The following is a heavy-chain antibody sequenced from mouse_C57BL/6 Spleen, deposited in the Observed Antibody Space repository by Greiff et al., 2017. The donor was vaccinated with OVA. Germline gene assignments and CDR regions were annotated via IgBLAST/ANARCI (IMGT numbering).Heavy chain of an antibody. CDR2: IYPGDGDT. CDR1: GYAFSSSW. D-gene: IGHD3-2*01. J-gene: IGHJ3*01. CDR3: ARQTASGAY. Sequence: QVQLKQSGPELVKPGASVKISCKASGYAFSSSWMNWVKQRPGQGLEWIGRIYPGDGDTNYNGKFKGKATLTADKSSSTAYMQLSSLTSEDSAVYFCARQTASGAYWGQGTLVTVSA. V-gene: IGHV1-82*01.